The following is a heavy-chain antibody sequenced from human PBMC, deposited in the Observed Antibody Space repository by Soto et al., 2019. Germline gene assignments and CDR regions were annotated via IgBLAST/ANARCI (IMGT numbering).Heavy chain of an antibody. CDR2: FYYTRSI. D-gene: IGHD3-10*01. J-gene: IGHJ4*02. Sequence: PSETLSLTCTVAGGSINTGGYFWSWIRQHPGKGPEWIGYFYYTRSIHYSPSLESRVTIAADTSKNQLSLILSSVTAADTAVYYCARAKLSRAVMDQFDYWGQGALVTV. CDR3: ARAKLSRAVMDQFDY. CDR1: GGSINTGGYF. V-gene: IGHV4-31*03.